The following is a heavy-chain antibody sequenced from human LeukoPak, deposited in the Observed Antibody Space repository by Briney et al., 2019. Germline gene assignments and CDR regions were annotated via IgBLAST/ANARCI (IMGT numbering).Heavy chain of an antibody. CDR2: INAGNGNT. J-gene: IGHJ6*02. CDR1: GYTFTSYA. V-gene: IGHV1-3*01. D-gene: IGHD6-13*01. Sequence: ASVKVSCKASGYTFTSYAMHWVRQAPGQRLEWMGWINAGNGNTKYSQKFQGRVTITRDTSASTAYMELSSLRSEDTAVYYCARDSSRVHYYYGMDVWGQETTVTVSS. CDR3: ARDSSRVHYYYGMDV.